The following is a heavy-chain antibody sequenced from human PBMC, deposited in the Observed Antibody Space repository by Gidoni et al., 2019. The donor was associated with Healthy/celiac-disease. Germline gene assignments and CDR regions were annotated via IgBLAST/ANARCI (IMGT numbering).Heavy chain of an antibody. Sequence: PGKGLEWVAVISYDESNKYYADSVKGRFTISRDNSKNTLYLQMNSLRAEDTAVYYCANARAASTYYDFWSGHGSHYGMDVWGQGTTVTVSS. D-gene: IGHD3-3*01. CDR3: ANARAASTYYDFWSGHGSHYGMDV. V-gene: IGHV3-30*18. J-gene: IGHJ6*02. CDR2: ISYDESNK.